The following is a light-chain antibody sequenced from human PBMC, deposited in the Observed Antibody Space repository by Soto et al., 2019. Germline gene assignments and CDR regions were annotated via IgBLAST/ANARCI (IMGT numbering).Light chain of an antibody. CDR3: QQSFDFPWT. V-gene: IGKV3-20*01. Sequence: ESLLTQSPGSLSLSPGEGATLSCRSSQNVISNYLAWYQKKPGQAPRLLIYGASSRATGIPDRFSGSGSGTDFTLTISSLQPEDFATYFCQQSFDFPWTFGQGTKVEIK. CDR1: QNVISNY. CDR2: GAS. J-gene: IGKJ1*01.